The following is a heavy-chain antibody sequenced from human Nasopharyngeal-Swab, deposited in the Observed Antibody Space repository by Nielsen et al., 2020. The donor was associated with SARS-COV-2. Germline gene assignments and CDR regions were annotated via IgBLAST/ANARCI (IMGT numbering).Heavy chain of an antibody. Sequence: GGSLRLSCAASGFTFSDYYMSWIRQAPGKGLEWVSYISSSGSTIYYADSVKGRFTISRDNAKNSLYLQMNSLRAEGTAVYYCARGLDTAMLPYYGMDVWGQGTTVTVSS. V-gene: IGHV3-11*01. CDR1: GFTFSDYY. CDR2: ISSSGSTI. J-gene: IGHJ6*02. D-gene: IGHD5-18*01. CDR3: ARGLDTAMLPYYGMDV.